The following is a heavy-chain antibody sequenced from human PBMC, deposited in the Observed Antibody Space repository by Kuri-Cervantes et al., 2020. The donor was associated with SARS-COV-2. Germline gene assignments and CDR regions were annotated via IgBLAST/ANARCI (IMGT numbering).Heavy chain of an antibody. V-gene: IGHV1-46*01. D-gene: IGHD3-22*01. J-gene: IGHJ4*02. Sequence: ASVKVSCKASGYTFTNYGISWVRQAPGQGLEWMGIINPSGGSTSYAQKFQGRVTMTRDTSTSTVYMELSSLRSEDTAVYYCAAGSDSSGYYGPAGYWGQGTLVTVSS. CDR3: AAGSDSSGYYGPAGY. CDR1: GYTFTNYG. CDR2: INPSGGST.